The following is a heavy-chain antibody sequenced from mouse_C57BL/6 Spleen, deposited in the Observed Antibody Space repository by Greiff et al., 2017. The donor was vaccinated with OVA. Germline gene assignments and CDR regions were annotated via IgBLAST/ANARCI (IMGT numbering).Heavy chain of an antibody. D-gene: IGHD2-4*01. CDR1: GYTFTDYE. CDR3: TIGGLRSWFAY. J-gene: IGHJ2*01. V-gene: IGHV1-15*01. Sequence: QVQLQQSGAELVRPGASVTLSCKASGYTFTDYEMHWVKQTPVHGLEWIGAMDPETGGTAYNQKFKGKAILTADKSSSTAYMELRSLTSEDSAVYYCTIGGLRSWFAYWGQGTTLTVSS. CDR2: MDPETGGT.